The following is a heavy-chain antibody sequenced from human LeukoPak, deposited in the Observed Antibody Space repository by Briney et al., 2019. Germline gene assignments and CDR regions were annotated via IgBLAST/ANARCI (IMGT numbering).Heavy chain of an antibody. Sequence: PGGSLRLSCAASGFTFSSYAMHWVRQAPGKGLEWVAVISYDGSNKYYADSVKGRFTISRDNSKNTLYLQMNSLRAEDTAVYYCARKNSNYEYWYFDLWGRGTLVTVSS. CDR2: ISYDGSNK. V-gene: IGHV3-30-3*01. D-gene: IGHD4-4*01. J-gene: IGHJ2*01. CDR3: ARKNSNYEYWYFDL. CDR1: GFTFSSYA.